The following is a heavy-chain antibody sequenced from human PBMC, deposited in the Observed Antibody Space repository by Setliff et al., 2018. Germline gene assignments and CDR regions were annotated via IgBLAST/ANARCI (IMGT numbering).Heavy chain of an antibody. CDR1: GYTFSRNY. V-gene: IGHV1-69*02. Sequence: GASVKVSCKAYGYTFSRNYITCVRQAPGQGLEWMGRILPVLDITRYSQKFQGRVKLTADKSTGIIYMELTSLRSDDTAVYYCAKHPPPPNYFDIGALDSWGQGTLVTVSS. D-gene: IGHD3-22*01. J-gene: IGHJ4*02. CDR2: ILPVLDIT. CDR3: AKHPPPPNYFDIGALDS.